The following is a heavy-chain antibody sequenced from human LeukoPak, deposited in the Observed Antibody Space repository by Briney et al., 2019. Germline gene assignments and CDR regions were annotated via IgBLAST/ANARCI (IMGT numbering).Heavy chain of an antibody. Sequence: SGGSLKLSCAASGFTFSGSDIHWVRQASGKGLEWVGHIRSKTNNYATADAASVKGRFTFSRDDSKNTVYIQMNSLKTEDTAVYYCTRHNYDRSGYGAFDIWGQGTMVTVSS. J-gene: IGHJ3*02. CDR1: GFTFSGSD. V-gene: IGHV3-73*01. CDR3: TRHNYDRSGYGAFDI. CDR2: IRSKTNNYAT. D-gene: IGHD3-22*01.